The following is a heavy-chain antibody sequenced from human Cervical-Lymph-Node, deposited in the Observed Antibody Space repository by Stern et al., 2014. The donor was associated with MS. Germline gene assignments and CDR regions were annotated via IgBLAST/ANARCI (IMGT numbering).Heavy chain of an antibody. CDR1: GYTFTKYG. J-gene: IGHJ4*02. CDR2: ISADSGNT. V-gene: IGHV1-18*01. D-gene: IGHD2-8*01. CDR3: ARDKMHAFDY. Sequence: VQLLESGTEVKKPGASVLVSCKASGYTFTKYGITWVRQAPGQGLEWMGWISADSGNTKYAQKFQDRVTMTRDTTTGTAYMEVRSLRSEDTAVYYCARDKMHAFDYWGQGTQVTVPS.